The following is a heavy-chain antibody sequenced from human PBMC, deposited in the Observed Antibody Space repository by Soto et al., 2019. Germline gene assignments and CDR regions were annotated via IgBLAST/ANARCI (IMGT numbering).Heavy chain of an antibody. Sequence: ASVKVSCKASGGTFSSYAISWVRQAPGQGLEWMGGIIPIFGTANYAQKFQGRVTITADESTSTAYMELSSLRSEDTAVYYCARSVAYCGGDCYWFQHWGQGTLVTVSS. CDR3: ARSVAYCGGDCYWFQH. V-gene: IGHV1-69*13. J-gene: IGHJ1*01. CDR1: GGTFSSYA. D-gene: IGHD2-21*02. CDR2: IIPIFGTA.